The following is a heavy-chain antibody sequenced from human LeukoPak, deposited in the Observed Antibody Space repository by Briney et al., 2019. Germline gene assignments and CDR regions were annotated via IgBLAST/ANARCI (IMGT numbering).Heavy chain of an antibody. D-gene: IGHD5-24*01. CDR2: INHSGST. Sequence: SETLSLTCAVYGGSFSGYYWSWIRQPPGKGLEWIGEINHSGSTNYNPSLKSRVTISVDTSKNQFSLKLSSVTAADTAVYYCARSQGRDGYNFGGQGTLVTVSS. CDR3: ARSQGRDGYNF. CDR1: GGSFSGYY. V-gene: IGHV4-34*01. J-gene: IGHJ4*02.